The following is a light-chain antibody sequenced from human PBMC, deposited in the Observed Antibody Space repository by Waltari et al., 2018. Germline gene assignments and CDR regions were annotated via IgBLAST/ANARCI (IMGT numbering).Light chain of an antibody. CDR1: ALPKDD. J-gene: IGLJ3*02. CDR3: QSADTSGSWV. Sequence: SYELTQPPSVSVSPGQTARTTCSGAALPKDDAQWYQQKPGQVPVLVMYKDTARPSGIPERFSGSTSGTTVTLTIGGVQAEDEADYYCQSADTSGSWVFGGGTKLAVL. CDR2: KDT. V-gene: IGLV3-25*03.